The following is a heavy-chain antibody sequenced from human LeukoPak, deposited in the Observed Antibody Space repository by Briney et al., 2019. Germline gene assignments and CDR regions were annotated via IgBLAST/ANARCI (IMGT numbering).Heavy chain of an antibody. D-gene: IGHD2/OR15-2a*01. V-gene: IGHV4-34*01. Sequence: SETLSLTCAVYGGSFSGYYWSWIRQPPGKGLEWIGEINHSGSTNYNPSLKSRVTISVDTSKNQFSLKLSSVTAADTAVYYCAGDLDTYAFDIWGQGTMVTVSS. J-gene: IGHJ3*02. CDR3: AGDLDTYAFDI. CDR2: INHSGST. CDR1: GGSFSGYY.